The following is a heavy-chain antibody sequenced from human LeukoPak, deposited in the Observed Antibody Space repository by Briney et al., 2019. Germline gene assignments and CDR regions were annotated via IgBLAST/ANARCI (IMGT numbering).Heavy chain of an antibody. D-gene: IGHD6-19*01. CDR2: ISFDGTST. J-gene: IGHJ4*02. V-gene: IGHV3-30*14. CDR3: ADSSGWFDFDY. CDR1: GFSFSDYT. Sequence: GGSLRLSCKASGFSFSDYTIHWVRQAPGKGLEWVALISFDGTSTFYADSVKGRFSISRDNSKKTLFLQMNNLRPEDTAEYYCADSSGWFDFDYWGQGTPVTVAS.